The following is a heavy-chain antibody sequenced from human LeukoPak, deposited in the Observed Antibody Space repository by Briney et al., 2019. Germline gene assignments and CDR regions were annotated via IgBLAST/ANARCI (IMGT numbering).Heavy chain of an antibody. Sequence: ASVKVSCKASGYTFTSYGISWVRQAPGQGLEWMGWISAYNGNTNYAQKLQGRVTMTTDTSTSTAYMELRSLRSDDTAVYYCARGAYDILTGYYPLDYWGQGTLVTVSS. CDR3: ARGAYDILTGYYPLDY. D-gene: IGHD3-9*01. V-gene: IGHV1-18*01. CDR1: GYTFTSYG. J-gene: IGHJ4*02. CDR2: ISAYNGNT.